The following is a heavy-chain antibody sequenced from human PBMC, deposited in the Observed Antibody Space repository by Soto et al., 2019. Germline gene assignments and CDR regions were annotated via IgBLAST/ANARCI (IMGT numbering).Heavy chain of an antibody. CDR2: IYGGGIT. V-gene: IGHV3-66*01. J-gene: IGHJ4*02. CDR3: ARGSGWNRLDY. D-gene: IGHD6-19*01. Sequence: EVQLVESGGGLVQPGGSLSLSCAVSGFSVSANYMNWVRQAPGKGLEWVSVIYGGGITYYTDSVKGKFSISRDNSKNTLYLQMNSLRAEDTALYYCARGSGWNRLDYWGQGTLVTVSS. CDR1: GFSVSANY.